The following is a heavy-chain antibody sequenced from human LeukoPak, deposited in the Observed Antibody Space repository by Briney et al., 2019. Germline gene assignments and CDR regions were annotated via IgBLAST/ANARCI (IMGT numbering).Heavy chain of an antibody. V-gene: IGHV3-20*04. CDR3: ATYSSGVDAFDI. CDR2: INWNGGST. Sequence: PGGSLSLSCAASGFTFDDYGMSWVRQAPGKGLEWVSGINWNGGSTGYADSVKGRFTISRDNAKNSLYLQMNSLRAEDTALYYCATYSSGVDAFDIWGQGTMVTVSS. CDR1: GFTFDDYG. D-gene: IGHD6-19*01. J-gene: IGHJ3*02.